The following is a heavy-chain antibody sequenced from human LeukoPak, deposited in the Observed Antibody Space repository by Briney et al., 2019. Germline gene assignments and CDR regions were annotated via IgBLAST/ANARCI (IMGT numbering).Heavy chain of an antibody. CDR1: GFTFSSYA. CDR3: AKYALWFGELLSRGNYFDY. J-gene: IGHJ4*02. CDR2: ISGSGGST. V-gene: IGHV3-23*01. Sequence: GGSLRLSCAASGFTFSSYAMSWVRQAPGKGLEWVSAISGSGGSTYYADSVKGRFTISRDNSKNTLYLQMNGLRAEDTAVYYCAKYALWFGELLSRGNYFDYWGQGTLVTVSS. D-gene: IGHD3-10*01.